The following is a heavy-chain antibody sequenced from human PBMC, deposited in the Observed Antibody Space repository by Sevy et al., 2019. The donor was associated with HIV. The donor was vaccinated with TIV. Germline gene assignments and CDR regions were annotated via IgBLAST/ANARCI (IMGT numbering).Heavy chain of an antibody. J-gene: IGHJ4*02. CDR1: GYTFTGYY. CDR3: AREERGYCSGGSCYPASK. V-gene: IGHV1-2*02. D-gene: IGHD2-15*01. CDR2: INPNSGGT. Sequence: ASVKVSCKASGYTFTGYYMHWVRQAPGQGLEWMGWINPNSGGTNYAQTFQGRVTMTRDTSISTAYMELSRLRSDDTAVYYCAREERGYCSGGSCYPASKWGQGTLVTVSS.